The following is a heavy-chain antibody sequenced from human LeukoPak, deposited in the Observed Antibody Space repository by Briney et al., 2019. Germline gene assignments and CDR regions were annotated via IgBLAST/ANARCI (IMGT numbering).Heavy chain of an antibody. D-gene: IGHD2-2*01. Sequence: PSETLSLTCAVYGGSFSGYYWSWIRQPPRKGLEWIGESNHSGSTNYNPSLKSRVTISVDTSKNQFSLKLSSVTAADTAVYYCARGPAVVVPAHRGYFQHWGQGTLVTVSS. CDR1: GGSFSGYY. J-gene: IGHJ1*01. CDR2: SNHSGST. CDR3: ARGPAVVVPAHRGYFQH. V-gene: IGHV4-34*01.